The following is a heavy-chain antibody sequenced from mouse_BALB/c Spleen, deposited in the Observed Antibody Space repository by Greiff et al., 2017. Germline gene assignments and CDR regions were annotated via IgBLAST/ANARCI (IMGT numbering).Heavy chain of an antibody. J-gene: IGHJ4*01. CDR1: GFTFSSFG. V-gene: IGHV5-17*02. D-gene: IGHD2-14*01. CDR3: ARSGYYRYEDAMDY. CDR2: ISSGSSTI. Sequence: VQLKESGGGLVQPGGSRKLSCAASGFTFSSFGMHWVRQAPEKGLEWVAYISSGSSTIYYADTVKGRFTISRDTPKNTLFLQMTSLRSEDTAMYYCARSGYYRYEDAMDYWGQGTSVTVSS.